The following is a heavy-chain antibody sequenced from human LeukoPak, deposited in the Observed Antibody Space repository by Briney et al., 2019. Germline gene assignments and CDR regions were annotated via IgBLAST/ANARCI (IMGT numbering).Heavy chain of an antibody. CDR3: ARAQDRTDAFDI. CDR2: INAGNGNT. J-gene: IGHJ3*02. D-gene: IGHD2-15*01. V-gene: IGHV1-3*01. CDR1: GYTFTSYA. Sequence: ASVKVSCKASGYTFTSYAMHWVRQAPGQRLEWMGWINAGNGNTKYSQKFQGRVTITRDTSASTAYMELSSLRSEDTAVYYCARAQDRTDAFDIWGQGTMVTVSS.